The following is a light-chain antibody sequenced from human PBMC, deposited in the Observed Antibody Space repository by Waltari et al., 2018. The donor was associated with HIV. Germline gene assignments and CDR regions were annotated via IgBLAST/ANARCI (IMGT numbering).Light chain of an antibody. CDR2: RDN. V-gene: IGLV1-47*01. CDR1: SSTIGTTY. J-gene: IGLJ1*01. Sequence: QSVLPQPPSASGTPGRRVTVSCSGRSSTIGTTYEYWYQHLPGTTPKLLIYRDNHRPSGVPDRVSGSKSGSSASLAISGLRSEDEADYYCSAWDDILSAYVFGTGTRVTVL. CDR3: SAWDDILSAYV.